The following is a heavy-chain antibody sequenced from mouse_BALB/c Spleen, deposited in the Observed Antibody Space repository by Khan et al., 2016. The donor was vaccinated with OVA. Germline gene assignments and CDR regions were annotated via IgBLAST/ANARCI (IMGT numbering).Heavy chain of an antibody. J-gene: IGHJ2*01. V-gene: IGHV1-5*01. CDR1: GYTFTNYW. D-gene: IGHD2-1*01. CDR2: IFPGTSDT. Sequence: VQLKESGTVLARPGASVKMSCKASGYTFTNYWMHWVKQRPGQGLEWIGTIFPGTSDTNYNQKFTGKAKLTAVTSTSTAYMELSSLTNEDSAVYYCARNGFGNYEIWDYWGQGTTLTVSA. CDR3: ARNGFGNYEIWDY.